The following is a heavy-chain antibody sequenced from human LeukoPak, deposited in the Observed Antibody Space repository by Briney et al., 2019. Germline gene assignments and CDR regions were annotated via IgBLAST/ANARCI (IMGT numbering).Heavy chain of an antibody. Sequence: HPGGSLRLSCAASGFTFSSYKMKWVRQAPGKGLEWISYISSSGSTIYYADSVKGRFTISRDNAKNSLFLQMNSLRAEDTAVYYCAREALGSCSSSTCFVDYWGQGTLVTVSS. CDR1: GFTFSSYK. D-gene: IGHD2-2*01. J-gene: IGHJ4*02. CDR3: AREALGSCSSSTCFVDY. CDR2: ISSSGSTI. V-gene: IGHV3-48*03.